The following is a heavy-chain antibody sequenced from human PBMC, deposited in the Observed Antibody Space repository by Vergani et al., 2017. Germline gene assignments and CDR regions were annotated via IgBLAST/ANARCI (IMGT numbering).Heavy chain of an antibody. V-gene: IGHV1-46*01. J-gene: IGHJ3*02. D-gene: IGHD6-13*01. CDR3: AKAVGYSSSYDAFDI. Sequence: QVQLVQSGAEVKKPGASVKVSCKASGYTFTSYYMHWVRQAPGQGLEWMGIINPSGGSTSYAQKFQGRVTMTRDTSTSTVYMELSSLRAEDTAVYYCAKAVGYSSSYDAFDIWGQGTMVTVSS. CDR2: INPSGGST. CDR1: GYTFTSYY.